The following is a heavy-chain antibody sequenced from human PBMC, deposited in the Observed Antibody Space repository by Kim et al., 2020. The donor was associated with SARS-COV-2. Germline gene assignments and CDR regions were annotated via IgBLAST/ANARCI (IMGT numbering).Heavy chain of an antibody. Sequence: ASVKVSCKASGYTFTSYGISWVRQAPGQGLEWMGWISAYNGNTNYAQKLQGRVTMTTDTSTSTAYMELRSLRSDDTAVYYCARDGTRLGAPSLNDYWGQGTLVTVSS. CDR3: ARDGTRLGAPSLNDY. CDR2: ISAYNGNT. J-gene: IGHJ4*02. D-gene: IGHD3-9*01. CDR1: GYTFTSYG. V-gene: IGHV1-18*01.